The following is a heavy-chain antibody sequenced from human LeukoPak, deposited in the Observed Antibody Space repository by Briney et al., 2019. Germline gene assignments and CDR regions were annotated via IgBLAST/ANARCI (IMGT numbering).Heavy chain of an antibody. Sequence: ASVKVSCKASGYTFTSYDINWVRQATGQGLEWMGWMNPNSGNTGYAQKFQGRVTITRNTSISTAYMELSSLRSEDTAVYYCAREFIVGEYYFDYWGQGTLVTVSS. V-gene: IGHV1-8*03. D-gene: IGHD1-26*01. CDR3: AREFIVGEYYFDY. CDR1: GYTFTSYD. J-gene: IGHJ4*02. CDR2: MNPNSGNT.